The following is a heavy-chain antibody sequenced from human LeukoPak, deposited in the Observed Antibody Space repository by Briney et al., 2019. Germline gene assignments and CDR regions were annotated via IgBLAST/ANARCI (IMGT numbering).Heavy chain of an antibody. V-gene: IGHV4-59*01. CDR1: GGSISSYY. D-gene: IGHD3-10*01. Sequence: SETLSLTCTVSGGSISSYYWSWIRQPPGKGLEWIGYIYYSGSTNYNPSLKSRVTISVDTSKNQFSLKLSSVTAADTAVYYCARGSVITDDVFDIWGQGTMVTVSS. CDR3: ARGSVITDDVFDI. J-gene: IGHJ3*02. CDR2: IYYSGST.